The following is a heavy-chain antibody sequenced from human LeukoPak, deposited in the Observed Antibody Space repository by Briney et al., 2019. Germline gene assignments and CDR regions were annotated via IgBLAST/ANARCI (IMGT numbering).Heavy chain of an antibody. CDR1: GYTFTCYY. CDR2: INPNSGGT. CDR3: ARGDVLRFLELDY. Sequence: ASVKVSCKASGYTFTCYYMHWVRQAPGQGLEWMGWINPNSGGTNYAQKFRGRVTMTRDTSISTAYMELSRLRSDDTAVYYCARGDVLRFLELDYWGQGTLVTVSS. J-gene: IGHJ4*02. D-gene: IGHD3-3*01. V-gene: IGHV1-2*02.